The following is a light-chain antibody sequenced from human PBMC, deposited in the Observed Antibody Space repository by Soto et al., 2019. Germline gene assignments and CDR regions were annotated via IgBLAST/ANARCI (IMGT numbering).Light chain of an antibody. CDR3: QQYDDLPIT. Sequence: DIQVTQSPSSLSTSVGDIVSITWQASHDISDNLNWYQQKQGKAPKVLISDVSNLETGVSSRFSGSGSGTDFTFTISSLQAEDVATYYCQQYDDLPITFGQGTRLEI. J-gene: IGKJ5*01. CDR1: HDISDN. CDR2: DVS. V-gene: IGKV1-33*01.